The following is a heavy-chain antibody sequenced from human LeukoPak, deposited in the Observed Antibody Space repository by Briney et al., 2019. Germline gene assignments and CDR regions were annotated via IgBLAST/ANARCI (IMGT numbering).Heavy chain of an antibody. CDR3: ARDSVYSSSLPGGY. V-gene: IGHV1-2*04. CDR2: INPNSGGT. D-gene: IGHD6-6*01. CDR1: GYTFTGYY. Sequence: ASVKVSCKASGYTFTGYYMHWVRQAPGQGLEWMGWINPNSGGTNYAQKFQGWVTMTRDTSISTAYMELSRLRSDDTAVYYCARDSVYSSSLPGGYWGQGTLVTVSS. J-gene: IGHJ4*02.